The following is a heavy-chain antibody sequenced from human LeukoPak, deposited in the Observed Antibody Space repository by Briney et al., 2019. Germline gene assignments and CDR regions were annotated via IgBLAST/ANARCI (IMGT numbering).Heavy chain of an antibody. J-gene: IGHJ4*02. Sequence: GGSLRLSCAASGFTFSSYSMNWVRQAPGKGPGWVANINLDGSQKYYVDSVKGRFTISRDNAENSLYLQMNSLRAEDTALYYCARKRPNYFDYWGQGTLVTVSS. CDR2: INLDGSQK. CDR3: ARKRPNYFDY. V-gene: IGHV3-7*01. CDR1: GFTFSSYS.